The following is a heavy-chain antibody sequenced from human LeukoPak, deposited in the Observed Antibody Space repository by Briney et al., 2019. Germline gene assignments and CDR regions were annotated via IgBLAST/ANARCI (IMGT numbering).Heavy chain of an antibody. CDR1: GYSFTSYD. CDR2: VNPNSGNT. CDR3: AIRSGYSAFDY. V-gene: IGHV1-8*03. J-gene: IGHJ4*02. Sequence: ASVKVSCNTSGYSFTSYDINWVRQAPGQGLEWMGWVNPNSGNTGYAQKFQGRVTITRNTSISTAYMELSSLRSEDTAVYYCAIRSGYSAFDYWGQGTLVTVSS. D-gene: IGHD3-3*01.